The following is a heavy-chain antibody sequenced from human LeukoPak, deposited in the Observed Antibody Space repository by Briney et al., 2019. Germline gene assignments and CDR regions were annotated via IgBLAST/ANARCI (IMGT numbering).Heavy chain of an antibody. V-gene: IGHV1-2*02. D-gene: IGHD6-19*01. Sequence: ASVKVSCKASGYTFTGYYMHWVRQAPGQGLEWMGWINPNSGGTNYAQKFQGRVTMTRDTSISTAYMELSRLRFDDTAVYYCAREGIAVAGPGAFDIWGQGTMVTVSS. CDR3: AREGIAVAGPGAFDI. J-gene: IGHJ3*02. CDR1: GYTFTGYY. CDR2: INPNSGGT.